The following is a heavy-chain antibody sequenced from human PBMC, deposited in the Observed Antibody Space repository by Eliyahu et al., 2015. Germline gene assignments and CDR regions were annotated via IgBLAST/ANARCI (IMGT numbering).Heavy chain of an antibody. CDR2: IKTKTDSGTP. CDR1: GFTXXKAAX. V-gene: IGHV3-15*01. J-gene: IGHJ4*02. Sequence: EGQVVESGGGLVKPGGSLXXSCAAXGFTXXKAAXMGWVRQAPGKGRGWVGRIKTKTDSGTPEYAAPVKGRFTISRDDSEKTMYLEMNSLKTEDTAVYYCLGYDFGSGYTDWGQGTLVTVSS. CDR3: LGYDFGSGYTD. D-gene: IGHD3-3*01.